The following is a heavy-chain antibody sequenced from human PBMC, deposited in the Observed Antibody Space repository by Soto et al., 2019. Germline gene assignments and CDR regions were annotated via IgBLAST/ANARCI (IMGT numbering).Heavy chain of an antibody. Sequence: QVQLQQWGAGLLKPSETLSLTCAVYGGSFSGYYWSWIRQPPGKGLEWIGEINHSGSTNYNPSLNRRVTISVDTSKNQFSLKLSSVTAADTAVYYCARADPQGYCSGGSCYPFDYWGQGTLVTVSS. V-gene: IGHV4-34*01. CDR3: ARADPQGYCSGGSCYPFDY. CDR2: INHSGST. D-gene: IGHD2-15*01. J-gene: IGHJ4*02. CDR1: GGSFSGYY.